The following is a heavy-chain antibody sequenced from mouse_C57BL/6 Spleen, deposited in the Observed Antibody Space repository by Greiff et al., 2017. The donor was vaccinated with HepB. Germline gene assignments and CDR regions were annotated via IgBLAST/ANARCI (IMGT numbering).Heavy chain of an antibody. V-gene: IGHV1-15*01. CDR2: IDPETGGT. CDR1: GYTFTDYE. J-gene: IGHJ4*01. Sequence: VQLQQSGAELVRPGASVTLSCKASGYTFTDYEMHWVKQTPVHGLEWIGAIDPETGGTAYNQKFKGKAILTADKSSSTAYMALRSLTSADSAVYDCTRSRLGGSYYAMDYWGQGTSVTVSS. CDR3: TRSRLGGSYYAMDY. D-gene: IGHD4-1*01.